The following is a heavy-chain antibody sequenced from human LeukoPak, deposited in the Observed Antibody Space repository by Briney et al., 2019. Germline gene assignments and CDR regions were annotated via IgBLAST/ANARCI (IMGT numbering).Heavy chain of an antibody. Sequence: GGSLRLSCAASGFTFSSSWMHWVCQAPEKGLEWVADIKCDGSEKYYVDSVKGRLTISRHNSKNTLYLQMNSLRAEDTAVYYCARYGGVIPYWGQGTLVTVSS. CDR1: GFTFSSSW. V-gene: IGHV3-52*01. D-gene: IGHD2-21*01. CDR2: IKCDGSEK. J-gene: IGHJ4*02. CDR3: ARYGGVIPY.